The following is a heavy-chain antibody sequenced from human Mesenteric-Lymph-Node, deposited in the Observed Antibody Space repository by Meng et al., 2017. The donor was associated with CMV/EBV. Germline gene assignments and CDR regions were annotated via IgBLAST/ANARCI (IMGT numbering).Heavy chain of an antibody. CDR1: GFTFNIYA. J-gene: IGHJ4*02. Sequence: GESLKISCAASGFTFNIYAMSWVRQAPGKGLEWVAGISRTGGNTYYADSVQGRFTVSRDNSKDTLYLQMNSLRAEDTAVYYCARFPGNHYDSSALDYWGQGTLVTVSS. V-gene: IGHV3-23*01. CDR3: ARFPGNHYDSSALDY. CDR2: ISRTGGNT. D-gene: IGHD3-22*01.